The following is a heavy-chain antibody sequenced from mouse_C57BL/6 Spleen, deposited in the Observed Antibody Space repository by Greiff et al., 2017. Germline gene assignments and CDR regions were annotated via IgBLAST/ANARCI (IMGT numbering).Heavy chain of an antibody. J-gene: IGHJ4*01. Sequence: QVQLKESGPGLVAPSQSLSITCTVSGFSLTSYGVHWVRQPPGKGLEWLVVIWSDGSTTYNSALKSRLSISKDNSKSQVFLKMNSLQTDDTAMYYCARGYGSSWTAMDYWGQGTSVTVSS. CDR3: ARGYGSSWTAMDY. V-gene: IGHV2-6*03. D-gene: IGHD1-1*01. CDR2: IWSDGST. CDR1: GFSLTSYG.